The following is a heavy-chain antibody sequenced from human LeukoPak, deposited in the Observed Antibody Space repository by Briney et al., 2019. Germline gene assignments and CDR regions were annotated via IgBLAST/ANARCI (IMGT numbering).Heavy chain of an antibody. CDR3: ASRIAAAALYYYYGMDV. CDR1: GFTFSSYA. D-gene: IGHD6-13*01. V-gene: IGHV3-30-3*01. CDR2: ISYDGSNK. J-gene: IGHJ6*02. Sequence: PGGSLRLSCAASGFTFSSYAMHWVRQAPGKGLEWVAAISYDGSNKYYADSVKGRFTISRDNSKNTLYLQMNSLRAEDTAVYYCASRIAAAALYYYYGMDVWGQGTTVTVSS.